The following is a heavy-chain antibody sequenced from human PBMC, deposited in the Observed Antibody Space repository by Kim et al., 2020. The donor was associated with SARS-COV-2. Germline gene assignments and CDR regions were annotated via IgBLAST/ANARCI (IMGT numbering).Heavy chain of an antibody. D-gene: IGHD6-19*01. V-gene: IGHV4-34*01. CDR1: GGSFSGYY. CDR2: IHHSGST. J-gene: IGHJ1*01. CDR3: AGDATAGTPRRYFQH. Sequence: SETLSLTCAVYGGSFSGYYWSWIRQPPGKGLEWIGEIHHSGSTNYNPSLKSRVTTSVDTYKNQFSLKLSSVTAADTAVYYCAGDATAGTPRRYFQHWGQGTLVIVSS.